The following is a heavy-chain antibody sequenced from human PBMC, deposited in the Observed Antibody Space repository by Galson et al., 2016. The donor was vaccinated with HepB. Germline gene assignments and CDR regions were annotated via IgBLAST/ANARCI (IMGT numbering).Heavy chain of an antibody. CDR3: ARGGRIVAHDYESSGSLRGFDY. J-gene: IGHJ4*02. CDR2: INQSGST. Sequence: ETLSLTCAVYGGSFRAYYWSWIRQPPGKGLEWIGEINQSGSTKYNPSLKSRVTISLDTSKNQFSLELTSVTAADTAVYFCARGGRIVAHDYESSGSLRGFDYWGQGTLVTVSS. D-gene: IGHD3-22*01. CDR1: GGSFRAYY. V-gene: IGHV4-34*01.